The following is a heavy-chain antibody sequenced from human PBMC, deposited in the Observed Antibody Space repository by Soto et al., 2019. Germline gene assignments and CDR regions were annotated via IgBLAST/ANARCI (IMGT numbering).Heavy chain of an antibody. V-gene: IGHV3-23*01. CDR3: AKGIFWSGYPFDY. CDR1: GFTFSSYS. Sequence: GCLRLSCSASGFTFSSYSMSWVRQAPGKGLEWVSAISGSGGSTYYADSVKGRFTISRDNSKNTLYLQMNSLRAEDTAVYYCAKGIFWSGYPFDYWGQGTLVTVSS. J-gene: IGHJ4*02. D-gene: IGHD3-3*01. CDR2: ISGSGGST.